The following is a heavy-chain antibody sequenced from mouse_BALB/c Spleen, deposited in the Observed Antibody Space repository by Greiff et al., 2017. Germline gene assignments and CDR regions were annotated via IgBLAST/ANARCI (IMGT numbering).Heavy chain of an antibody. CDR1: GFTFSDYY. CDR3: ARDEDDGTAY. V-gene: IGHV5-4*02. CDR2: ISDGGSYT. J-gene: IGHJ3*01. D-gene: IGHD2-3*01. Sequence: DVKLVESGGGLVKPGGSLKLSCAASGFTFSDYYMYWVRQTPEKRLEWVATISDGGSYTYYPDTVTGRFTISRDNAKNTLYLEMSSLRSEDTAMYYCARDEDDGTAYWGQGTLVTVSA.